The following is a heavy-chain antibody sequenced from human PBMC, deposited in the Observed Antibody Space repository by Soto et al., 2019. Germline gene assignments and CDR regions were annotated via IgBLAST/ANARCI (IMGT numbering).Heavy chain of an antibody. J-gene: IGHJ4*02. CDR1: GGSISSGNYY. CDR2: ISYSGST. V-gene: IGHV4-30-4*01. Sequence: PSETLSLTCTVSGGSISSGNYYWSWIRQPPGKGLEWIGFISYSGSTYYSASLQSRVTMSVDTSKNQFSLNLRFVTAADTAVYYCATMGTPATGLYYFDYWGQGALVTVSS. D-gene: IGHD1-7*01. CDR3: ATMGTPATGLYYFDY.